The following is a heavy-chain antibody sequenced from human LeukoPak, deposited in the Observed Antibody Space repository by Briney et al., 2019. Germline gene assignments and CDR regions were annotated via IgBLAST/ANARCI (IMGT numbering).Heavy chain of an antibody. CDR1: GFTFSSYS. Sequence: GGSLRLSCAASGFTFSSYSMNWVRQAPGKGLEWVSYISGSSNSIGNADSVKGRFTISRDNAKNSLYLQMNSLRAEDTAVYFCARDYRYALDYWGQGTLVTVSS. CDR2: ISGSSNSI. J-gene: IGHJ4*02. CDR3: ARDYRYALDY. V-gene: IGHV3-48*01. D-gene: IGHD3-16*02.